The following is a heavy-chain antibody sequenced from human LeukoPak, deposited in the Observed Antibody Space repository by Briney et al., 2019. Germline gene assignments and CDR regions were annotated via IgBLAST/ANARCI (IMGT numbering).Heavy chain of an antibody. Sequence: SVKVSCKASGGTFSSYAISWVRQAPGQGLEWMGRIIPILGIANYAQKFQGRVTITADKSTSTAYMELSSLRSEDTAVYYCARAPPPTGARVSRRYYYYGMDVRGPGNTVNVPS. CDR2: IIPILGIA. CDR3: ARAPPPTGARVSRRYYYYGMDV. D-gene: IGHD4-17*01. CDR1: GGTFSSYA. V-gene: IGHV1-69*04. J-gene: IGHJ6*01.